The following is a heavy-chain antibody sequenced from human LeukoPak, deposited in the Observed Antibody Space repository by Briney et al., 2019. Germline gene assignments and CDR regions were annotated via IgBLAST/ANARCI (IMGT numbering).Heavy chain of an antibody. CDR2: ISGGGVST. D-gene: IGHD6-6*01. V-gene: IGHV3-23*01. CDR1: GFTFSNYA. J-gene: IGHJ4*02. Sequence: GGSLRLSCAASGFTFSNYAMSRVRQAPGKGLEWVSAISGGGVSTYYADSVKGRFTISRDNSKNTLNLQMNSLRAEDTAVYYCARLISSSARGYFDYWGQGTLVTVSS. CDR3: ARLISSSARGYFDY.